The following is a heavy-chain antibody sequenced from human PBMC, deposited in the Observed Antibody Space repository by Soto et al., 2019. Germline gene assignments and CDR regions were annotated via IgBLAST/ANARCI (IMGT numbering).Heavy chain of an antibody. CDR2: ISWNSGRI. CDR3: ARDMSAYDSGPVFDY. Sequence: EVQLVESGGDLVQPGRSLRLSCAASGFTFDDYGMHWVRQAPGKGLEWVSGISWNSGRIGYADSVKGRFTISRDNAKNSLFLQMNSLRAEDTALYYCARDMSAYDSGPVFDYCGQGALVTVSS. D-gene: IGHD5-12*01. V-gene: IGHV3-9*01. CDR1: GFTFDDYG. J-gene: IGHJ4*02.